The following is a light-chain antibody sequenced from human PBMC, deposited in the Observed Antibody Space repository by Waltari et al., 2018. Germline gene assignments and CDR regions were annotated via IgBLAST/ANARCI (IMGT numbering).Light chain of an antibody. CDR3: QQYNNWPPPT. Sequence: EIVMTQSPATLSVSPGERATLSCRASQSVSSNLAWYQQKPGQAPRRLIHGASTRATGIPARFSGSGSGTEFTLTISSLQSEDFAVYYCQQYNNWPPPTFGQGTKLEIK. CDR2: GAS. J-gene: IGKJ2*01. V-gene: IGKV3-15*01. CDR1: QSVSSN.